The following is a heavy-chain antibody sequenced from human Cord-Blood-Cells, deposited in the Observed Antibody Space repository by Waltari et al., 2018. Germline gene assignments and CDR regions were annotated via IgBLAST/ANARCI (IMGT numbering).Heavy chain of an antibody. J-gene: IGHJ4*02. Sequence: QVQLVESGGGVVQPGRSLRLSCAASGFTFSSYGMHWVRQAPGKGMEWVAVIWYDGSNKYYADSRKGRCTISRDNSKTTLYLQMNSLRAEDTAVYYCARHAVAAAAYDDWGQGTLGTVSS. CDR2: IWYDGSNK. CDR3: ARHAVAAAAYDD. V-gene: IGHV3-33*01. CDR1: GFTFSSYG. D-gene: IGHD6-13*01.